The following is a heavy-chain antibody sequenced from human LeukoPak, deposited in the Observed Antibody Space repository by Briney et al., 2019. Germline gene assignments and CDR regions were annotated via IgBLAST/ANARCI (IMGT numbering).Heavy chain of an antibody. CDR2: ISAYNGNT. J-gene: IGHJ6*03. D-gene: IGHD3-3*01. CDR3: ARNDFWSGYGALYYYYMDV. V-gene: IGHV1-18*01. Sequence: ASVKVSCKASGYTFTSYGISWVRQAPGQGLEWMGWISAYNGNTNYAQKLQGRVTMTTDTSTSTAYMELRSLRSDDTAVYYCARNDFWSGYGALYYYYMDVWGKGTTVTVSS. CDR1: GYTFTSYG.